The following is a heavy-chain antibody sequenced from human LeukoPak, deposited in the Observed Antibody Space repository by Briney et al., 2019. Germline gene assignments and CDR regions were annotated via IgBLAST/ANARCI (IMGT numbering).Heavy chain of an antibody. CDR1: GGSISSGGYS. Sequence: SETLSLTCTVSGGSISSGGYSWSWIRQPPGKGLEWIGYIYHSGSTYYNPSLKSRVTISVDRSKNQFSLKLSSVTAADTAVYYCATGMRAFDIWGQGTMVTVSS. V-gene: IGHV4-30-2*01. J-gene: IGHJ3*02. CDR3: ATGMRAFDI. CDR2: IYHSGST.